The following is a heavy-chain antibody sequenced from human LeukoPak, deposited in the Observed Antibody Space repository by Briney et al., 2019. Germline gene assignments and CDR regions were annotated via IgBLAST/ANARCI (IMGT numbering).Heavy chain of an antibody. D-gene: IGHD2-2*01. CDR1: GYTFTSYG. V-gene: IGHV1-18*01. J-gene: IGHJ3*02. CDR2: ISAYNGNT. CDR3: ARDRTVYCSSPSCSAELAFDI. Sequence: ASVKVSCKASGYTFTSYGISWVRQAPGQGLEWMGWISAYNGNTNYAQKLQGRVTMTTDTSTSTAYMELRSLRSDDTAVCYCARDRTVYCSSPSCSAELAFDIGGQGKMVTVSS.